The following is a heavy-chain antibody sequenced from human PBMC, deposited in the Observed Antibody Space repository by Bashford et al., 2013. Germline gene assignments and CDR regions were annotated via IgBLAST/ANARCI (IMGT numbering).Heavy chain of an antibody. D-gene: IGHD2-21*01. CDR1: GGSFSGYY. CDR3: ARGTYSSYYYYYYGMDV. Sequence: LLYSSETLSLTCAVYGGSFSGYYWSWIRQPPGKGLEWIGEINHSGSTNYNPSLKSRVTISVDTSKNQFSLKLSSVTAADTAVYYCARGTYSSYYYYYYGMDVWGQGTTVTVSS. CDR2: INHSGST. J-gene: IGHJ6*02. V-gene: IGHV4-34*01.